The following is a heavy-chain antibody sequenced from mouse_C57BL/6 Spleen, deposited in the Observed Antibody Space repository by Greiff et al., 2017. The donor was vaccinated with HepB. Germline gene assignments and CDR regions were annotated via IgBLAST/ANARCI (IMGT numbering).Heavy chain of an antibody. CDR1: GYTFTSYW. CDR3: ARRGGPTGWYFDV. V-gene: IGHV1-64*01. D-gene: IGHD1-1*01. CDR2: IHPNSGST. Sequence: QVQLQQPGAELVKPGASVKLSCKASGYTFTSYWMHWVKQRPGQGLEWIGMIHPNSGSTNYNEKFKSKATLTVDKSSSTAYMQLSSLTSEDSAVYYCARRGGPTGWYFDVWGTGTTVTVSS. J-gene: IGHJ1*03.